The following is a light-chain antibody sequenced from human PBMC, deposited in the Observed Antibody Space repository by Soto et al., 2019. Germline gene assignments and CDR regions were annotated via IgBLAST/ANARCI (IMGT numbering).Light chain of an antibody. CDR2: DAS. Sequence: EVVLTQSPATLSLSPGERATLSCRASQSIARYLAWYQQKPGQAPRLLIYDASNRATGIPARFSGSGSGTAFTLPTTPRGPEDFAFYYCQQRNKCPPTFGQGTRGKIK. CDR1: QSIARY. V-gene: IGKV3-11*01. CDR3: QQRNKCPPT. J-gene: IGKJ1*01.